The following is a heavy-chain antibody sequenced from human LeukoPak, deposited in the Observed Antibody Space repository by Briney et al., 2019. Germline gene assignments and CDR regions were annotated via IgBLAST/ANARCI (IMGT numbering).Heavy chain of an antibody. CDR1: GGSIRSSSYY. D-gene: IGHD2-15*01. CDR2: IYTSGST. J-gene: IGHJ4*02. V-gene: IGHV4-61*02. CDR3: AREDESGYCSGGSCY. Sequence: PSETLSLTCSVSGGSIRSSSYYWRWIRQPAGKGLEWIGRIYTSGSTNYNPSLKSRVTISVDTSKNQFSLKLSSVTAADTAVYYCAREDESGYCSGGSCYWGQGTLVTVSS.